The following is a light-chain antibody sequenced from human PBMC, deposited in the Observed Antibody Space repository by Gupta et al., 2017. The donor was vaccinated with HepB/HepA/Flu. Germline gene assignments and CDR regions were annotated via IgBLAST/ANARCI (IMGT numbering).Light chain of an antibody. CDR3: SACDDKMSGLI. J-gene: IGLJ2*01. V-gene: IGLV1-47*01. Sequence: QSVMTPPPSASGTPGPRVTISCSGSSSNIGSNYVFWYQQVPETAPKLLISTNNKRHSVLPDRFCASRSGTSASLAIXEXLAEDEXDYHCSACDDKMSGLIFGGGTKLTVL. CDR2: TNN. CDR1: SSNIGSNY.